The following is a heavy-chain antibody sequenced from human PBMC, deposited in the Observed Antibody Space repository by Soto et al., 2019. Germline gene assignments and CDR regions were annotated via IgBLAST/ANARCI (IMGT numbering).Heavy chain of an antibody. D-gene: IGHD3-22*01. CDR1: GFTFSSYW. Sequence: EVQLVESGGGLVQPGGSLRLSCAASGFTFSSYWMHWVRQAPWKGLLWVSCINSDGTSTTYADSVKGRFTISRDNAKNTLYLQMNSLRAEDTAVYYGVRENYDSSGWNWGRGTLVTVSS. J-gene: IGHJ1*01. CDR3: VRENYDSSGWN. V-gene: IGHV3-74*01. CDR2: INSDGTST.